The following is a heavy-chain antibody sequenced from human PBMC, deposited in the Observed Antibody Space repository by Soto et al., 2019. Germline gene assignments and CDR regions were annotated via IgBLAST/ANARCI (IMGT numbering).Heavy chain of an antibody. V-gene: IGHV5-51*03. D-gene: IGHD6-13*01. CDR1: GYSFTNYW. CDR2: IHPGDSDT. J-gene: IGHJ5*02. CDR3: ARHNRYSSTWFEGWFDP. Sequence: EVQLVQSGAEVKKAGESLKISCQGSGYSFTNYWVGWVRQIPGRGLEWMGIIHPGDSDTRYSPFFQGQVTISADKSISXXCLQWSSLKASDTAMYYCARHNRYSSTWFEGWFDPWGQGTLVTVSS.